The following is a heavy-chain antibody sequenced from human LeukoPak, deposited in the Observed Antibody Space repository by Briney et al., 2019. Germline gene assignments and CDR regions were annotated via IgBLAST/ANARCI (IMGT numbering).Heavy chain of an antibody. J-gene: IGHJ3*02. D-gene: IGHD3-10*01. CDR1: GGSITRDY. Sequence: PSETLSLTCAVSGGSITRDYWSWIRQPPGKGLEWIGYIYYSGSSIYNPSLKSRVTISVDRSKNQFSLKLSSVTAADTAVYYCARARVWFGESDAFDIWGQGTMVTVSS. CDR2: IYYSGSS. CDR3: ARARVWFGESDAFDI. V-gene: IGHV4-59*12.